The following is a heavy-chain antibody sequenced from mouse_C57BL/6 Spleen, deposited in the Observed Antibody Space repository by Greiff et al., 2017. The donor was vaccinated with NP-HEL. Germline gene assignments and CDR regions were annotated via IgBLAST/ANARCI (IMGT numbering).Heavy chain of an antibody. CDR1: GYAFSSSW. D-gene: IGHD2-1*01. J-gene: IGHJ4*01. CDR3: ARGWIYYGNSGAMDY. V-gene: IGHV1-82*01. Sequence: VQLQQSGPELVKPGASVKISCKASGYAFSSSWMNWVKQRPGKGLEWIGRIYPGDGDTNYNGKFKGKATLTADKSSSTAYMQLSSLTSEDSAVYFCARGWIYYGNSGAMDYWGQGTSVTVSS. CDR2: IYPGDGDT.